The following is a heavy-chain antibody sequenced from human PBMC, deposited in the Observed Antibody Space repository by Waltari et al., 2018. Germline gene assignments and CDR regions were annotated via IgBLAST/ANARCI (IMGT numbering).Heavy chain of an antibody. J-gene: IGHJ5*01. V-gene: IGHV1-69*01. CDR1: GGTFSSYA. CDR3: ARGGEYCSGGSCFYS. D-gene: IGHD2-15*01. CDR2: ILPISGTA. Sequence: QVQLVQSGAEVKKPGSSVKVSCKASGGTFSSYAISWVRQATGQGLEWMGGILPISGTANYAQKFQGRVTITADESTSTAYMELSSLRSEDTAVYYCARGGEYCSGGSCFYSWGQGTLVTVSS.